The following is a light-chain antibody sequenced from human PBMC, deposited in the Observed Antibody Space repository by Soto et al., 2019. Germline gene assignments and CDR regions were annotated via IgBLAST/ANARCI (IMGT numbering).Light chain of an antibody. V-gene: IGLV3-21*04. J-gene: IGLJ1*01. Sequence: SYELTQSPSVSVAPGKTARITCGGNNIGSKSVHWYQQKPGQAPVLVIYYDDDRPSGIPERFSGSNSGNTATLTISRVEAGDEADYYCQVWDNTSDQYVFGAGTKLTVL. CDR1: NIGSKS. CDR3: QVWDNTSDQYV. CDR2: YDD.